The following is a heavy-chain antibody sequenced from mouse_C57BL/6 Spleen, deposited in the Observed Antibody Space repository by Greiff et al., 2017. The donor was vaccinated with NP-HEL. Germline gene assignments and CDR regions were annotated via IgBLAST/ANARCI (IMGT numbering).Heavy chain of an antibody. CDR3: ARSGIYGRSSYAMDY. CDR1: GYAFSSSW. CDR2: IYPGDGDT. Sequence: VKLQQSGPELVKPGASVKISCKASGYAFSSSWMNWVKQRPGKGLEWIGRIYPGDGDTNYNGKFKGKATLTADKSSSTAYMQLSSLTSEDSAVSFCARSGIYGRSSYAMDYWGQGSSVTVSS. V-gene: IGHV1-82*01. J-gene: IGHJ4*01. D-gene: IGHD1-1*01.